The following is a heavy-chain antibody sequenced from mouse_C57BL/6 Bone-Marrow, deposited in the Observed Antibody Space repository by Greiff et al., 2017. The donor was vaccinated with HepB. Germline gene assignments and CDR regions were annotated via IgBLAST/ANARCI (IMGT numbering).Heavy chain of an antibody. CDR3: ARYNGSRAFYAMDY. CDR2: IRNKANGYTT. Sequence: EVQLVESGGGLVQPGGSLSLSCAASGFTFTDYYMSWVRQPPGKALEWLGFIRNKANGYTTEYSASVKGRFTISRDNSQSILYLQMNALRAEDSATYYCARYNGSRAFYAMDYWGQGTSVTVSS. J-gene: IGHJ4*01. D-gene: IGHD1-1*01. CDR1: GFTFTDYY. V-gene: IGHV7-3*01.